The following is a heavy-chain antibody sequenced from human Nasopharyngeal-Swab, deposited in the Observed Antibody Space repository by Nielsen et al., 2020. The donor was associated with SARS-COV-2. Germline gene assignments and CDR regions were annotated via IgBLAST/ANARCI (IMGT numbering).Heavy chain of an antibody. D-gene: IGHD6-19*01. V-gene: IGHV3-11*05. CDR3: ARGDRIAVAGTFSLTDYYYGMDV. J-gene: IGHJ6*02. Sequence: GGSLRLSCAASGFTFSDYYMSWIRHAPGKGLEWVSYISSSSSYTNYADSVKGRFTISRDNAKNSLYLQMNSLRAEGTAVYYCARGDRIAVAGTFSLTDYYYGMDVWGQGTTVTVSS. CDR2: ISSSSSYT. CDR1: GFTFSDYY.